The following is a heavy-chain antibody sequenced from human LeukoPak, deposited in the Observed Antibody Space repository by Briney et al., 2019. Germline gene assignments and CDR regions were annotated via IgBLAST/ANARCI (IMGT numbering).Heavy chain of an antibody. CDR1: GGSFSGYY. V-gene: IGHV4-34*01. J-gene: IGHJ4*02. CDR3: ARVDYGGSFDY. D-gene: IGHD4-23*01. CDR2: INHSGST. Sequence: SETLSLTCAVYGGSFSGYYWSWIRQPPGKGLEWIGEINHSGSTNYNPSLKSRVTISVDTSKNQFSLKLSSVTAADTAVYYCARVDYGGSFDYWGQGTLVTVSS.